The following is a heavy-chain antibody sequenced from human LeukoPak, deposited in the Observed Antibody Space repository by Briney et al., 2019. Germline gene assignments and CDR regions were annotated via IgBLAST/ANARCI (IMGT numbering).Heavy chain of an antibody. V-gene: IGHV3-48*01. D-gene: IGHD3-10*01. Sequence: PGGSLRLSCAASGFTFSSYSMNWVRQAPGKGLEWVSYISSSRSTIYYADSVKGRFTISRDNAKNSLYLQMNSLRAEDSAVYYCATVPDVTYYYGSGSYYDWGQGTLVTVSS. CDR1: GFTFSSYS. J-gene: IGHJ4*02. CDR2: ISSSRSTI. CDR3: ATVPDVTYYYGSGSYYD.